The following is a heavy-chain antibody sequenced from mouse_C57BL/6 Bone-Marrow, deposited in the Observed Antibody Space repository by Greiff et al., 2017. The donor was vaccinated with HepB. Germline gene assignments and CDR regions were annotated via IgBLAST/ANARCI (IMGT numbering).Heavy chain of an antibody. V-gene: IGHV1-61*01. CDR3: ARISTLMDY. D-gene: IGHD2-1*01. J-gene: IGHJ4*01. Sequence: QVHVKQPGAELVRPGSSVKLSCKASGYTFTSYWLDWVKQRPGQGLEWIGNIYPSDSETHYNQKFKDKATLTVDKSSSTAYMQLSSLTSEDSAVYYCARISTLMDYWGQGTSVTVSS. CDR2: IYPSDSET. CDR1: GYTFTSYW.